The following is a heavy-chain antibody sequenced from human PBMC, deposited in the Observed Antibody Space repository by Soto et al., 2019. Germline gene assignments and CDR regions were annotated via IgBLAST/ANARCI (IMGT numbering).Heavy chain of an antibody. CDR3: GSVRPSGYVLS. CDR1: GGSLSSYY. J-gene: IGHJ5*02. D-gene: IGHD6-25*01. Sequence: TSETLSLTCTVSGGSLSSYYWTWIRQSPGKGLERIGYVYFSGNTNYNPSLKSRVTISIDTSKNQFSLRLASVTAADTAFYYCGSVRPSGYVLSWGQGTLVTGSS. V-gene: IGHV4-59*01. CDR2: VYFSGNT.